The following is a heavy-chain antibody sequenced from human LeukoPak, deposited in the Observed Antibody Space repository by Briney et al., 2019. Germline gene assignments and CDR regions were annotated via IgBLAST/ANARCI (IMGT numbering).Heavy chain of an antibody. J-gene: IGHJ3*02. V-gene: IGHV1-8*01. CDR3: ARGKAGDSGGHRAFDI. Sequence: ASVKVSCKASGYTFTAYDINWVRQATGQGLEWMGWMNPNSGNTGYAQKFQGSVTITRNTSISTAYMDFSNLRPEDTAVYYCARGKAGDSGGHRAFDIWGQGTMVTASS. D-gene: IGHD2-15*01. CDR1: GYTFTAYD. CDR2: MNPNSGNT.